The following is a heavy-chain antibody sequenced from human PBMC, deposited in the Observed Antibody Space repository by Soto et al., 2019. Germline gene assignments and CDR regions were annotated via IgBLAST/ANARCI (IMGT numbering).Heavy chain of an antibody. V-gene: IGHV1-46*01. CDR3: ARGSVVTAIDYYYGMDV. D-gene: IGHD2-21*02. Sequence: ASVKVSCKASGYTFTSYYMHWVRQAPGQGLEWMGIINPSGGSTSYAQKFQGRVTMTRDTSTSTVYMELSSLRSEDTAVYYCARGSVVTAIDYYYGMDVRGQGTTVTV. CDR2: INPSGGST. J-gene: IGHJ6*02. CDR1: GYTFTSYY.